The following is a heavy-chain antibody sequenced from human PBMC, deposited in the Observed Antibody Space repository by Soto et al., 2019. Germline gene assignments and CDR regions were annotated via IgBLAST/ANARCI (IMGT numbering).Heavy chain of an antibody. CDR2: IYQSGST. CDR3: ARASYDFWTSYHYGMDV. D-gene: IGHD3-3*01. J-gene: IGHJ6*02. Sequence: QLQLQESGSGLVKPSQTLSLTCAVSGVSISSDGYSWSWIRQPPGKGLEWIGFIYQSGSTYYNPSLKSRGTMSVDRSKNQFSLKLTSVTAAETAVYYCARASYDFWTSYHYGMDVWGQGTTVTVSS. CDR1: GVSISSDGYS. V-gene: IGHV4-30-2*01.